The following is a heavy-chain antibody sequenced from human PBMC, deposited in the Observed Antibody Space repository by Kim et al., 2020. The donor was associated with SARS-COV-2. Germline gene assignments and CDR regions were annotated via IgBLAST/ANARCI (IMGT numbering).Heavy chain of an antibody. J-gene: IGHJ4*02. D-gene: IGHD3-22*01. Sequence: QKFQGRVTIPADESTSTAYMELSSLRSEDTAVYYCATTTPYDSSGYYSDYWGQGTLVTVSS. CDR3: ATTTPYDSSGYYSDY. V-gene: IGHV1-69*01.